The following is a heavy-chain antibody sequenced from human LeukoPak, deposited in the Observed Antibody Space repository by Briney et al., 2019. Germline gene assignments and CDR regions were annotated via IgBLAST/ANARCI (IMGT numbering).Heavy chain of an antibody. V-gene: IGHV3-64D*06. CDR3: ASQGGLLWFGELSGGMDV. D-gene: IGHD3-10*01. CDR1: GFTFRNYV. CDR2: ISGDGDNT. Sequence: GGSLRLSCLASGFTFRNYVMHWVRQAPGKGPEYISGISGDGDNTYYADSVKGRFTLSRDNSQNTLYLQMSSPRTEDTAVYYCASQGGLLWFGELSGGMDVWGQGTTVTVSS. J-gene: IGHJ6*02.